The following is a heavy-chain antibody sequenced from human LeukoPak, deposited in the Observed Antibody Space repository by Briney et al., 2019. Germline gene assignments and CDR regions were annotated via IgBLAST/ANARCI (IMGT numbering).Heavy chain of an antibody. V-gene: IGHV5-51*01. J-gene: IGHJ3*02. CDR2: IYLGDSDT. Sequence: PGESLKISCKGSGYSFTSYWIGWARQMPGKGLEGMGIIYLGDSDTRYSPSFQGQVTISADKSISTAYLQWSSLKASDTAMYYCAREGLGGCSYGWRGDAFDIWGQGTMVTVSS. D-gene: IGHD5-18*01. CDR1: GYSFTSYW. CDR3: AREGLGGCSYGWRGDAFDI.